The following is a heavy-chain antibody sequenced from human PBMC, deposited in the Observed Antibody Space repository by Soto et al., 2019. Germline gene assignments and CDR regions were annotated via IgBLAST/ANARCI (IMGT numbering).Heavy chain of an antibody. CDR3: ARDLFNYYDSSGSLDV. V-gene: IGHV1-46*01. J-gene: IGHJ4*02. Sequence: GASVKVSCKASGYTFTSYYMHWVRQAPGQGLEWMGIINPSGGSTSYAQKFQGRVTMTRDTSTSTVYMELSSLRSEDTAVYYCARDLFNYYDSSGSLDVWGQGTLVTVSS. CDR1: GYTFTSYY. CDR2: INPSGGST. D-gene: IGHD3-22*01.